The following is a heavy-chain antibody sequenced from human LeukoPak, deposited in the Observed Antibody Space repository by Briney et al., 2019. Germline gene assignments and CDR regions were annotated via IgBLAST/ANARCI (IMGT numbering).Heavy chain of an antibody. V-gene: IGHV4-61*01. Sequence: SETLSLTCTVSGDSVTSGSYFWRWVRQPPGKGLEWIGYISSSGTTTYSPSLKSRVTISQDMPKNQFSLRLSSVTAADTAMYYCARERGISMVVWGQGTLVTVSS. CDR3: ARERGISMVV. J-gene: IGHJ4*02. D-gene: IGHD3-10*01. CDR2: ISSSGTT. CDR1: GDSVTSGSYF.